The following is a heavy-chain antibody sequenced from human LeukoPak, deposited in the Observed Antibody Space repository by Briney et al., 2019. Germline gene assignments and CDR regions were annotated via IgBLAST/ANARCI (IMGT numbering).Heavy chain of an antibody. CDR1: GGSISSSSYY. CDR2: IYYSGST. V-gene: IGHV4-39*01. D-gene: IGHD6-6*01. CDR3: ARRPSSGVYYYYYGMDV. J-gene: IGHJ6*02. Sequence: SETLSLICTVSGGSISSSSYYWGWIRQPPGKGLEWIGSIYYSGSTYYNPSLKSRVTISVDTSKNQFSLKLSSVTAADTAVYYCARRPSSGVYYYYYGMDVWGQGTTVTVSS.